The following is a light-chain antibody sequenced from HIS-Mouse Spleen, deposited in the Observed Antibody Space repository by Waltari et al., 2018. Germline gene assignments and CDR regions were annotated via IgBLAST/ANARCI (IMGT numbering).Light chain of an antibody. J-gene: IGLJ3*02. CDR2: RNN. CDR3: AAWDDSLSGPV. Sequence: QSVLTQPPSASGTPGQRVTISCSGSRSNIGSNYVYWYQQVPGTAPKLLIFRNNQRPSGVPDRFSGSKSGTSASLAISGLRSEDEADYYCAAWDDSLSGPVFGGGTKLTVL. V-gene: IGLV1-47*01. CDR1: RSNIGSNY.